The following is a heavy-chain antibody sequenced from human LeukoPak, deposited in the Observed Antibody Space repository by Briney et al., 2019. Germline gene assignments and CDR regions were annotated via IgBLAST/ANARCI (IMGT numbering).Heavy chain of an antibody. J-gene: IGHJ4*02. Sequence: GGSLRLSCAASGFTFSSYGMSWVRQAPGKGLEWVSVIRAGGGSTYYADSVKGRFTISRDNSKNTLYLQMSSLRAEDTAVYYCAKVVDSSSSFWGQGTLVTVSS. CDR1: GFTFSSYG. D-gene: IGHD6-13*01. CDR2: IRAGGGST. V-gene: IGHV3-23*01. CDR3: AKVVDSSSSF.